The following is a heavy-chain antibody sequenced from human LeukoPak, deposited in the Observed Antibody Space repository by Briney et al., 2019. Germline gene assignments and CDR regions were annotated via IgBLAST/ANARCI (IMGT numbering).Heavy chain of an antibody. D-gene: IGHD5-24*01. V-gene: IGHV4-59*08. Sequence: SETLSLTCTVSGGSISSYFWSWIRQPPGKGLEWIGYISYSGSTNYNPSLKSRVTISVDTSKNQFSLKLSSVTAADAAVYYCARQMALDYWGQGTLVTVSS. CDR3: ARQMALDY. CDR1: GGSISSYF. CDR2: ISYSGST. J-gene: IGHJ4*02.